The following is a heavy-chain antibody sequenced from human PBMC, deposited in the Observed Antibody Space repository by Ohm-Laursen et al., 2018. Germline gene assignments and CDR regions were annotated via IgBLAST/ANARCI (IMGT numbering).Heavy chain of an antibody. CDR1: GFTFNNNA. Sequence: SLRLSCSASGFTFNNNAMGWVRQAPGKGLEWVSSISGSGDRTYSAESVKGRFTISRDNSKNTLYLQMNSLRAEDTAVYYCANSPMTTVTTSYWGQGTLVTVSS. CDR3: ANSPMTTVTTSY. D-gene: IGHD4-17*01. J-gene: IGHJ4*02. V-gene: IGHV3-23*01. CDR2: ISGSGDRT.